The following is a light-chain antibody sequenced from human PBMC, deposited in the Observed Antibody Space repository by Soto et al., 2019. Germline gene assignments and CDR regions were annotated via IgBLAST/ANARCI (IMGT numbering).Light chain of an antibody. J-gene: IGKJ4*02. Sequence: DIQMTQSPSSLSASVGDRVTITCQASQNINNYLNWYQQKPGKAPKLLIYAASSLQSGVPSRFSGSGSGTDFTLTISSLQPEEFATYYCQQSYSTPLTFGGGTKVDIK. V-gene: IGKV1-39*01. CDR2: AAS. CDR3: QQSYSTPLT. CDR1: QNINNY.